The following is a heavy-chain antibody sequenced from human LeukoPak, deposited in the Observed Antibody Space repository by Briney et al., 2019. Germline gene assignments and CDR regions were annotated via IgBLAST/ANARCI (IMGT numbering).Heavy chain of an antibody. V-gene: IGHV3-30*02. CDR1: GFTFSSYG. D-gene: IGHD1-26*01. J-gene: IGHJ6*03. CDR3: AKVGRPGNYYYYYMDV. CDR2: IRYDGSNK. Sequence: SGGSLRLSCAASGFTFSSYGMHWVRQAPGKGLEWVAFIRYDGSNKYYADSVKGRFTISRDNSKNTLYLQMNSLRAEDTAVYYCAKVGRPGNYYYYYMDVWGKGTTVTISS.